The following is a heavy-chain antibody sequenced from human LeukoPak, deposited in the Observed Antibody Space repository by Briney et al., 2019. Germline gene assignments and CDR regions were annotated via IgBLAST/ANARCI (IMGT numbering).Heavy chain of an antibody. CDR3: AREDCGGDCCLFDH. CDR2: ITSGSSYI. D-gene: IGHD2-21*02. Sequence: GSLSLSCAASGFPFSSYSMNWVRPAPGRGLEWVSSITSGSSYIYYADSVKGRFTISRDNAKSSLFLQMNSLRAEDTAVYYCAREDCGGDCCLFDHWGQGTLVTVSS. CDR1: GFPFSSYS. J-gene: IGHJ4*02. V-gene: IGHV3-21*01.